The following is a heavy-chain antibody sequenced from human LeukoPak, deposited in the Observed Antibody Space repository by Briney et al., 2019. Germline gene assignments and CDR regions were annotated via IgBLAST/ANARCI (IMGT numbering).Heavy chain of an antibody. J-gene: IGHJ6*02. CDR3: ASLVDTAMATDYYYYYGMDV. CDR1: GFTFSSYA. Sequence: GGSLRLSCAASGFTFSSYAMHWVRQAPGKGLEWVAVISYDGSNKYYADSVKGRFTISRDNPKNTLYLQMNSLRAEDTAVYYCASLVDTAMATDYYYYYGMDVWGQGTTVTVSS. V-gene: IGHV3-30-3*01. CDR2: ISYDGSNK. D-gene: IGHD5-18*01.